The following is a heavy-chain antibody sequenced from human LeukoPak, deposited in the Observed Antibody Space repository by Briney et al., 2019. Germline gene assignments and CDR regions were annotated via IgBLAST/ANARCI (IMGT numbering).Heavy chain of an antibody. D-gene: IGHD5-24*01. J-gene: IGHJ4*02. CDR2: IKQDGSQK. Sequence: PGGSLRLSCAASGFTLRSNWMSWVRQAPGKVLEWVANIKQDGSQKNYVDSVKGRFAICRDNAKNSLYLQMNSLRAEDTALYYCAKLSGWLQTGYFDYWGQGTLVTVSS. CDR1: GFTLRSNW. CDR3: AKLSGWLQTGYFDY. V-gene: IGHV3-7*03.